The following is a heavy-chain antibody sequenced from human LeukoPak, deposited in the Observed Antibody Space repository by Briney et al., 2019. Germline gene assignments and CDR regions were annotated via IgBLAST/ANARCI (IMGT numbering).Heavy chain of an antibody. CDR2: IYYSGST. V-gene: IGHV4-31*03. Sequence: SETLSLTCTVSGGSISSGGYYWSWIRQHPGKGLEWIGYIYYSGSTYYNPSLKSRVTISVDTSKNQFSLKLSSVTAADTAVYYYARSYDSSGYYGRFFDYWGQGTLVTVSS. CDR3: ARSYDSSGYYGRFFDY. J-gene: IGHJ4*02. CDR1: GGSISSGGYY. D-gene: IGHD3-22*01.